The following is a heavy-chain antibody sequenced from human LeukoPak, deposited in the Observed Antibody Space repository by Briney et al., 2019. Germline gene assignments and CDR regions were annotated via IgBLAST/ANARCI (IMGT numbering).Heavy chain of an antibody. J-gene: IGHJ4*02. CDR2: ISYDGSNK. CDR3: AKRGIVIRAVIIIGFHKEAYYFDY. CDR1: GFTFSSYG. D-gene: IGHD3-10*01. V-gene: IGHV3-30*18. Sequence: PGGSLRLSCAASGFTFSSYGMHWVRQAPGKGLEWVAVISYDGSNKYYADSVKGRFTISRDNSKNTLYLQMNSLRVEDTAVYFCAKRGIVIRAVIIIGFHKEAYYFDYWGQGILVTVSS.